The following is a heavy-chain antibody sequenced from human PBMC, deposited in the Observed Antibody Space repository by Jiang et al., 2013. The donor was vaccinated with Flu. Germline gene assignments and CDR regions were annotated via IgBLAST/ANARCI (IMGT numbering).Heavy chain of an antibody. V-gene: IGHV5-51*01. Sequence: GAEVKKPGEALRISCKASGYTFANYWIGWVRQMPGKGLEWIGIIYPGDSDTRYRASFKGQVTISADRSISTAYLWWSSLKASDTAMYYCARAPTSISNPYFFDSWGQGTLVTVS. CDR3: ARAPTSISNPYFFDS. D-gene: IGHD2-15*01. CDR2: IYPGDSDT. J-gene: IGHJ4*02. CDR1: GYTFANYW.